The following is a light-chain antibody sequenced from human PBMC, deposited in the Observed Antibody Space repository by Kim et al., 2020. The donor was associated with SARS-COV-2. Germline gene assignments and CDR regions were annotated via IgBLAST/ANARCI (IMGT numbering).Light chain of an antibody. J-gene: IGLJ1*01. V-gene: IGLV2-14*03. CDR2: DVT. CDR1: SSDVVASNH. CDR3: KSFTTSGTYV. Sequence: GQSITIAVTGTSSDVVASNHVTWYQQHPGKAPQLMIYDVTKRPSGVSDRLSGSKSGNTASLTISGLQAEDEANYYCKSFTTSGTYVFGTGTKVTVL.